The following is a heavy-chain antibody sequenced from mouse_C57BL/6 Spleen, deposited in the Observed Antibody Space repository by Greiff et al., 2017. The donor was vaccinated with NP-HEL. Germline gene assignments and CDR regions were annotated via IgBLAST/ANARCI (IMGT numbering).Heavy chain of an antibody. CDR3: ARSYGSSYDYFDY. J-gene: IGHJ2*01. D-gene: IGHD1-1*01. V-gene: IGHV1-59*01. CDR2: IDPSDSYT. CDR1: GYTFTSYW. Sequence: QVHVKQPGAELVRPGTSVKLSCKASGYTFTSYWMHWVKQRPGQGLEWIGVIDPSDSYTNYNQKFKGKATLTVDTSSSTAYMQLSSLTSEDSAVYYCARSYGSSYDYFDYWGQGTTLTVSS.